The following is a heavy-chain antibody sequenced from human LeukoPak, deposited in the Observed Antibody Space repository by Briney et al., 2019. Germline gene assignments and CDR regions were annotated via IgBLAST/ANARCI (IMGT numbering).Heavy chain of an antibody. CDR3: AKAVGIWPGLVVKSYFDY. CDR2: ISGSGGST. CDR1: GFIFSSYA. D-gene: IGHD2-2*01. Sequence: GGSLRLFCAASGFIFSSYAMIWVRQAPGKGLECVSAISGSGGSTYYADSVKGRFTISRDNSKNTLYLQMNSLRAEDTAVYYCAKAVGIWPGLVVKSYFDYWGQGTLVTVSS. V-gene: IGHV3-23*01. J-gene: IGHJ4*02.